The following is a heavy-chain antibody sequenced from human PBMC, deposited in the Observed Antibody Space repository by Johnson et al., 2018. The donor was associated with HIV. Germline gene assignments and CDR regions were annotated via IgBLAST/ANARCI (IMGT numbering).Heavy chain of an antibody. J-gene: IGHJ3*02. CDR1: GFTFSPYG. D-gene: IGHD3-3*01. V-gene: IGHV3-33*06. CDR3: AKEGADYNFWSGYSSNAFDI. CDR2: MWYDGSNK. Sequence: QVQLVESGGGVVQPGTSLRLSSASSGFTFSPYGLHWVRQAPGKGLEWVAAMWYDGSNKYYADSVKGRFTISRDNSKNTLYLQMNSLRAEDTAVYYCAKEGADYNFWSGYSSNAFDIWGQGTMVTVSS.